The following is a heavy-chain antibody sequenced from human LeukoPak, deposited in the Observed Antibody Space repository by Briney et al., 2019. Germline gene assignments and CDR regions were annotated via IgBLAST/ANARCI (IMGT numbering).Heavy chain of an antibody. CDR2: INPNSGGT. V-gene: IGHV1-2*02. Sequence: ASVKVSCKASGYTFTGYYMHWVRQAPGQGLEWMGWINPNSGGTNYAQKFQGRVTITADKSTSTAYMELSSLRSEDTAVYYCARGRLGYCSSTSCYNKFDYWGQGTLVTVSS. CDR1: GYTFTGYY. CDR3: ARGRLGYCSSTSCYNKFDY. D-gene: IGHD2-2*02. J-gene: IGHJ4*02.